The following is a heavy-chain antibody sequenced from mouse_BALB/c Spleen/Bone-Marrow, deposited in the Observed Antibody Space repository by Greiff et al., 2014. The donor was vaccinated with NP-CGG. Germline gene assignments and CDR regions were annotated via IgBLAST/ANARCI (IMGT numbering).Heavy chain of an antibody. D-gene: IGHD1-1*01. J-gene: IGHJ3*01. CDR2: IYPGDGDT. CDR3: AREDGSSPFAY. Sequence: VQVVESGAELVRPGSSVKISCKASGYAFSSYWMNWVKQRPGQGLEWIGQIYPGDGDTNYNGKFKGKATLTADKSYSTAYMQLSSLTSEDSAVYFCAREDGSSPFAYWGQGTLVTVSA. CDR1: GYAFSSYW. V-gene: IGHV1-80*01.